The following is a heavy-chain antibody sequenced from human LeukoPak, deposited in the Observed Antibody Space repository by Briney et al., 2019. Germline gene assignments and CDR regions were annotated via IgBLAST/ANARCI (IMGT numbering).Heavy chain of an antibody. D-gene: IGHD6-13*01. CDR3: ARSWDDLDL. CDR2: MNPNTTKT. V-gene: IGHV1-8*01. CDR1: GYTFTDYD. Sequence: GASVKVSCKASGYTFTDYDINWVRQAPGQGLVWMGWMNPNTTKTGHAQRFYAQKFRGRVTMTMNTSRNTAYMELSSLGSEGTAGYYCARSWDDLDLWGQGTMVT. J-gene: IGHJ3*01.